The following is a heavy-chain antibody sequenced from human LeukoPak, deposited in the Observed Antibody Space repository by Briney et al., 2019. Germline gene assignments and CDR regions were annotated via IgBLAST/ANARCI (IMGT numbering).Heavy chain of an antibody. V-gene: IGHV3-23*01. Sequence: PGGSLRLSCAASGFTFSSYAMTWVRQAPGKGLEWVSAISGSGDSTYYADSVKGRFTISRDISKNTLYLQMNSLRAEDTAVYYCAKEAYIVGRPLFDYWGQGTLVTVSS. CDR3: AKEAYIVGRPLFDY. CDR2: ISGSGDST. CDR1: GFTFSSYA. J-gene: IGHJ4*02. D-gene: IGHD5-12*01.